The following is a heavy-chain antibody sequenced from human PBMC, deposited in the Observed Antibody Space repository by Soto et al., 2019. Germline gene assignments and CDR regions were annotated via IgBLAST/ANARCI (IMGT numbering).Heavy chain of an antibody. D-gene: IGHD3-22*01. CDR2: ISYDGSNK. CDR1: GFTFSSYG. CDR3: AKGGHSYDSSGLDY. J-gene: IGHJ4*02. Sequence: GGSLRLSCAASGFTFSSYGMHWVRQAPGKGLEWVAVISYDGSNKYYADSVKGRFTISRDNSKNTLYLQMNSLRAEDTAVYYCAKGGHSYDSSGLDYWGQGTLVTVSS. V-gene: IGHV3-30*18.